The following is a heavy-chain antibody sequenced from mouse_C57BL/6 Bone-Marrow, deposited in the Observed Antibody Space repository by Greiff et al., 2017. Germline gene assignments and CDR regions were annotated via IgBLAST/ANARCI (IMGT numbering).Heavy chain of an antibody. Sequence: QVQLQQPGAELVRPGTSVKLSCKASGYTFTSYWMHWVKQRPGQGLEWIGVIDPSDSYTNYNQKFKGKATLTVDTSSSTAYMQLSSLTSEDSAVYYCARCDYDRFAYWGQGTLVTVSA. CDR3: ARCDYDRFAY. J-gene: IGHJ3*01. CDR2: IDPSDSYT. CDR1: GYTFTSYW. V-gene: IGHV1-59*01. D-gene: IGHD2-4*01.